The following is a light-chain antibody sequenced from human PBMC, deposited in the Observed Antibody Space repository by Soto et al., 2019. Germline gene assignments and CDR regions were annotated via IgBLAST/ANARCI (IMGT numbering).Light chain of an antibody. Sequence: QSALTQPASVAGSHGQSITISCTGTSSDVGSYSYVSWYQQYPGKAPKLMIYDVSNRPSGVSNRFSGSKSGNTASLTISGLQAEDEADYYCSSWRSSSTVLFGGGTKLTVL. CDR2: DVS. V-gene: IGLV2-14*03. J-gene: IGLJ2*01. CDR3: SSWRSSSTVL. CDR1: SSDVGSYSY.